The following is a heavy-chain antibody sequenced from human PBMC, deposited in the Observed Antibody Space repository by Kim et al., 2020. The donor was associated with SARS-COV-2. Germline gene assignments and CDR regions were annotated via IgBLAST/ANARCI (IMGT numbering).Heavy chain of an antibody. CDR3: ARDRVPGYYDSSGYYYELCDY. Sequence: ASVKVSCKASGYTFTSYGISWVRQAPGQGLEWMGWISAYNGNTNYAQKLQGRVTMTTDTSTSTAYMELRSLRSDDTAVYYCARDRVPGYYDSSGYYYELCDYWGQGTLVTVSS. CDR2: ISAYNGNT. CDR1: GYTFTSYG. J-gene: IGHJ4*02. V-gene: IGHV1-18*01. D-gene: IGHD3-22*01.